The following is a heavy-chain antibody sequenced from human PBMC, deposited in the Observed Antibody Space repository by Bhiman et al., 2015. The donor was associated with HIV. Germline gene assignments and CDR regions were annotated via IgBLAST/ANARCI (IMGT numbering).Heavy chain of an antibody. CDR1: GFTFSIYS. D-gene: IGHD4-11*01. CDR3: ARNHRSSNWLGIFYYYMDV. V-gene: IGHV3-66*02. CDR2: IYNSGGT. Sequence: EVQLVESGGGLVKPGGSLRLSCAASGFTFSIYSMNWVRQAPGKGLEWVSVIYNSGGTYYADSVRGRFTISRDNSKNTLYLQMDSLRIEDTAVYYCARNHRSSNWLGIFYYYMDVWGKGTTVTVSS. J-gene: IGHJ6*03.